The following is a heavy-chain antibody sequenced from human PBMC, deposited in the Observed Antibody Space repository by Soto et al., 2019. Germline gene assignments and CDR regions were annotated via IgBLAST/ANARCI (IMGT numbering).Heavy chain of an antibody. CDR1: GYTFSSYG. V-gene: IGHV1-18*01. J-gene: IGHJ5*02. Sequence: QVHLMQSGAEVKSAGASVRVSCKASGYTFSSYGVSWVRQSPGQGLEFMGWISGYHGHTNYAQKFQGRVTMTTDTSPRTAYMALRSLRSADTAVYFWARCAFGDYVPPLAPWGQGPLVTVSA. CDR2: ISGYHGHT. D-gene: IGHD4-17*01. CDR3: ARCAFGDYVPPLAP.